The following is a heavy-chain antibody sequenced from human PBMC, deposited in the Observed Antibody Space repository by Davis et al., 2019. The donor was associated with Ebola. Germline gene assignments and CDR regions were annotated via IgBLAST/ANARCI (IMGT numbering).Heavy chain of an antibody. J-gene: IGHJ4*02. D-gene: IGHD3-16*01. CDR2: IYYSGST. V-gene: IGHV4-39*07. CDR1: GGSISRSSYY. Sequence: SETLSLTCTVSGGSISRSSYYWAWIRQPPGKGLEWIGSIYYSGSTYDNPSLKSRVTISVDTSKNQFSLKLSSVTAADTAVYYCARGLGGDFDYWGQGTLVTVSS. CDR3: ARGLGGDFDY.